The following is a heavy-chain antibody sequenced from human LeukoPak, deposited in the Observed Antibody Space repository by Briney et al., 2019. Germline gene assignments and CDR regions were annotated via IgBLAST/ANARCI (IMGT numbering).Heavy chain of an antibody. J-gene: IGHJ4*02. CDR3: AKDWYGYSSGWFFDY. CDR1: EFSVGSNY. CDR2: IYSGGST. Sequence: GGTLRLSCAASEFSVGSNYMTWVRQAPGKGLEWVSLIYSGGSTYYADSVKGRFTISRDNSKNTLYLQMNNLRAEDTAVYYCAKDWYGYSSGWFFDYWGQGTLVTVSS. V-gene: IGHV3-66*01. D-gene: IGHD6-19*01.